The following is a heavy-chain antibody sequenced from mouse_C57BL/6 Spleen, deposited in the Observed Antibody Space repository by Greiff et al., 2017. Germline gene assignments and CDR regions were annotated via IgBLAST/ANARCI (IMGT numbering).Heavy chain of an antibody. Sequence: QVQLQQPGAELVKPGASVKLSCKASGSTFTSSWMHWVKPRPGRGLEWIGRIDPNSGGTKYNEKFTSKATLTVDQPSSTAYMQLSGLTAEDAAVYCCARICCLDYGSSDGYFDVWGTGTTVTVSS. D-gene: IGHD1-1*01. J-gene: IGHJ1*03. CDR2: IDPNSGGT. CDR3: ARICCLDYGSSDGYFDV. CDR1: GSTFTSSW. V-gene: IGHV1-72*01.